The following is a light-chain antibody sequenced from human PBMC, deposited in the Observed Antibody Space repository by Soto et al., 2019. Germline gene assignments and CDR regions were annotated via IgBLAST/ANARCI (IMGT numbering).Light chain of an antibody. CDR1: RSDVGSHNL. CDR3: CSYGGSRAV. J-gene: IGLJ7*01. V-gene: IGLV2-23*02. Sequence: QSALTQPASVSGSPGQSITISCTGTRSDVGSHNLVSWYQQHPGQAPKLMIYEVSKRPLGVSARFSASKSGNTASLTISGVQAEDEADYYCCSYGGSRAVFGGGTQLTVL. CDR2: EVS.